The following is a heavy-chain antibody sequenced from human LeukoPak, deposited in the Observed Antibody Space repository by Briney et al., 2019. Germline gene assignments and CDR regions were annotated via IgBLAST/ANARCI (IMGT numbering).Heavy chain of an antibody. D-gene: IGHD6-19*01. V-gene: IGHV4-34*01. CDR2: INHSGTT. J-gene: IGHJ6*02. Sequence: PSETLSLTCAVYGGSFSGYYWSWIRWPPGKGLEWIGEINHSGTTNYNPSLKSRITISVDTSKNQFSLNLGSVTAADTAVYYCARPGSSGYYYYYGMDVWGQGTTVSVSS. CDR1: GGSFSGYY. CDR3: ARPGSSGYYYYYGMDV.